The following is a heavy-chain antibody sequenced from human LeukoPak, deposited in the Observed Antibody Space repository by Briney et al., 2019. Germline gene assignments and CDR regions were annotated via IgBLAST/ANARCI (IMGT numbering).Heavy chain of an antibody. Sequence: GGSLRLSCAASGFTFSNYAMHWVRQAPGKGLEWVAIISYDGSNRYYADSVKGRFTISRDNSKNTLYLQMNSLRAEDTAVYYCARERTGDYLDYWGQGTLVTVSS. D-gene: IGHD1-14*01. V-gene: IGHV3-30*04. CDR3: ARERTGDYLDY. CDR1: GFTFSNYA. CDR2: ISYDGSNR. J-gene: IGHJ4*02.